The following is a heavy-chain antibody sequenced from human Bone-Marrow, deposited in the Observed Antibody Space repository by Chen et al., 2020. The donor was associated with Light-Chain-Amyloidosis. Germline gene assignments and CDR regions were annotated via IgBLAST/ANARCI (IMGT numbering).Heavy chain of an antibody. CDR1: GDSINSRNHC. V-gene: IGHV4-39*07. Sequence: QLQLQESGPGQVKALETLSLTCIVSGDSINSRNHCWGWIRQPPGKGLEWIGSGYYTGTTYYNPSLKSRVTMSIDMSKNQFTLQLTSVTAADTAFYYCARDVTRDYGEGYRGWFDPWGQGTQVIVST. D-gene: IGHD4-17*01. CDR2: GYYTGTT. CDR3: ARDVTRDYGEGYRGWFDP. J-gene: IGHJ5*02.